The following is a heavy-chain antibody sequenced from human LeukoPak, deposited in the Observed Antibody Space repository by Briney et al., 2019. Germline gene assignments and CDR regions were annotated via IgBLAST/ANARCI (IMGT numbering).Heavy chain of an antibody. Sequence: SETLSLTCAVYGGSFSGYYWSWIRQPPGKGLEWIWEINHSGSTNYNPPLKSRVTISVDTSKNQFSLKLSSVTAADTAVYYCARGQVDTAFYYFDYWGQGTLVTVSS. CDR3: ARGQVDTAFYYFDY. V-gene: IGHV4-34*01. J-gene: IGHJ4*02. CDR1: GGSFSGYY. D-gene: IGHD5-18*01. CDR2: INHSGST.